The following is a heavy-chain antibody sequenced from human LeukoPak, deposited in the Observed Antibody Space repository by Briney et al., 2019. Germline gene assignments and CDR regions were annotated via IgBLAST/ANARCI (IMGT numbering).Heavy chain of an antibody. V-gene: IGHV3-64D*06. CDR1: GFTISSYA. J-gene: IGHJ4*02. CDR2: ISSDGGST. CDR3: ARVPIAYCGGDCYYYFDY. D-gene: IGHD2-21*02. Sequence: GGSLRLSCSVSGFTISSYAMHWVRQAPGKGLEYVSSISSDGGSTFYADSVKGRFTISRDNSRNTLSLQMSSLRTEDTAVYYCARVPIAYCGGDCYYYFDYWGQGTLVTVSS.